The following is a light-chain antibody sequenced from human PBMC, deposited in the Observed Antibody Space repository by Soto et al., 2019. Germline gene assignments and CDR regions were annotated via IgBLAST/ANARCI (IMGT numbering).Light chain of an antibody. CDR2: GVT. CDR3: SSFTTSYFYV. Sequence: QSVLTQHPSVSLSPGQSITISCTGSGSDIGAYNYVSWYQQHPGKAPKLLIHGVTRRPSGVPSRFSASKSAYTASLTISGLQAEDEANYYCSSFTTSYFYVFGPGTKATVL. CDR1: GSDIGAYNY. V-gene: IGLV2-14*01. J-gene: IGLJ1*01.